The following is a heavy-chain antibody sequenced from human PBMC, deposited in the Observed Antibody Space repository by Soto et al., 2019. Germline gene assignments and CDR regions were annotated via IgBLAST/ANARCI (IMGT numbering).Heavy chain of an antibody. Sequence: SETLSLTCTVSGGSISSYYWSWIRQPPGKGLEWIGYIYYSGSTNYNPSLKSRVTISVDTSKNQFSLKLSSVTAADTAVYYCARDLLRGLGYFDYWGQGTLVTVSS. CDR3: ARDLLRGLGYFDY. V-gene: IGHV4-59*01. CDR1: GGSISSYY. D-gene: IGHD3-16*01. CDR2: IYYSGST. J-gene: IGHJ4*02.